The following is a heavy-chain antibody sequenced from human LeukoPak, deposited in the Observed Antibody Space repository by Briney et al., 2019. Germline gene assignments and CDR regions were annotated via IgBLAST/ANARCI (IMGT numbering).Heavy chain of an antibody. D-gene: IGHD3-10*01. CDR3: AKHYYGSGSYDY. J-gene: IGHJ4*02. Sequence: PGGSLRLSCAASGFTFSSYAMSWVRQAPGKGLEWVSAISGSGGSTHYADSVKGRFTISRDNSKNTLYLQMNSLRAEDTAVYYCAKHYYGSGSYDYWGQGTLVTVSS. V-gene: IGHV3-23*01. CDR2: ISGSGGST. CDR1: GFTFSSYA.